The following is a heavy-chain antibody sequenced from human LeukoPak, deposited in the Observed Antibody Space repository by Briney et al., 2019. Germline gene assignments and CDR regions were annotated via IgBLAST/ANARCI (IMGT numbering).Heavy chain of an antibody. CDR1: GYSINSAYY. Sequence: SETLSLTCTVSGYSINSAYYWGWIRRPPGKGLEWIGSIDHSGDTYYNPSLKSRVTISVDTSKNQFSLKLSSGTAADTAVYYCARDSATVTIFGGVINQFDYWGQGTLVTVSP. D-gene: IGHD3-3*01. CDR3: ARDSATVTIFGGVINQFDY. J-gene: IGHJ4*02. V-gene: IGHV4-38-2*02. CDR2: IDHSGDT.